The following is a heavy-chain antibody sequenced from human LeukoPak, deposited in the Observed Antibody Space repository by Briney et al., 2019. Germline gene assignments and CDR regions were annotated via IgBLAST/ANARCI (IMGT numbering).Heavy chain of an antibody. D-gene: IGHD1-7*01. J-gene: IGHJ4*02. V-gene: IGHV3-23*01. CDR1: GFTLSSYA. Sequence: GGSLRLSCAASGFTLSSYAMSWVRQAPGKGLEWVSAISGSGGSTYYADSVKGRFTISRDNSKNTLYLQMNSLRAEDTAVYYCAKAGKDWNYGDYWGQGTLVTVSS. CDR3: AKAGKDWNYGDY. CDR2: ISGSGGST.